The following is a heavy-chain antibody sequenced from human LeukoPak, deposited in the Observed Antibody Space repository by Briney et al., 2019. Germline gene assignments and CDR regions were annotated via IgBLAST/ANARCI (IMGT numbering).Heavy chain of an antibody. D-gene: IGHD3-10*01. CDR1: GGSIRSYY. J-gene: IGHJ3*02. CDR2: IYYSGST. Sequence: SGTLSLTCTVSGGSIRSYYWTWVRQPPGKGLECIGYIYYSGSTNYNPSLKSRVTIPVDTSKNQFSLKLSSVTAADTAVYYCARGGGSWFGELLYHATFDIWSQGTMVTVSS. CDR3: ARGGGSWFGELLYHATFDI. V-gene: IGHV4-59*01.